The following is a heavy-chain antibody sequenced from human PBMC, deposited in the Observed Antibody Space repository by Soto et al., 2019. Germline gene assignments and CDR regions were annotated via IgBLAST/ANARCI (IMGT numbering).Heavy chain of an antibody. Sequence: GGSLRLSCAASGFTFSSYAMHWVRQAPGKGLEWVAVISYDGSNKYYADSVKGRFTISRDNSKNTLYLQMNSLRAEDTAVYYCASVLGGNSVNWGQGTLVTVSS. D-gene: IGHD2-21*02. V-gene: IGHV3-30-3*01. CDR1: GFTFSSYA. J-gene: IGHJ4*02. CDR2: ISYDGSNK. CDR3: ASVLGGNSVN.